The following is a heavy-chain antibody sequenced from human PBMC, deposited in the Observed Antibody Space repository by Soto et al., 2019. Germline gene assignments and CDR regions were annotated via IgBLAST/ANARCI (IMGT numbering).Heavy chain of an antibody. J-gene: IGHJ4*02. CDR1: GFTFSSYS. V-gene: IGHV3-23*01. D-gene: IGHD1-1*01. CDR3: AKDRRAGNLEFDY. CDR2: ISGSGGST. Sequence: GGSLRLSCAASGFTFSSYSMSWVRQAPGKGLEWVSAISGSGGSTYYADSVKGRFTISRDNSKNTLYLQMNSLRAEDTAVYYCAKDRRAGNLEFDYWGQGTLVTVSS.